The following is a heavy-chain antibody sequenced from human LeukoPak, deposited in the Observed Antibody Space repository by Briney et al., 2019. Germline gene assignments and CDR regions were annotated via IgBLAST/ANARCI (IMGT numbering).Heavy chain of an antibody. CDR3: ARVGVYGDYGVGYYYYYMDV. Sequence: PSETLSLTCTVSGYSISSGYYWGWIRQPPGKQLEWIGSIYHSGSTHYNPSLKSRVTLSVDTSKNQFSLKLSSVTAADTAVYYCARVGVYGDYGVGYYYYYMDVWGKGTTVTISS. CDR2: IYHSGST. D-gene: IGHD4-17*01. V-gene: IGHV4-38-2*02. CDR1: GYSISSGYY. J-gene: IGHJ6*03.